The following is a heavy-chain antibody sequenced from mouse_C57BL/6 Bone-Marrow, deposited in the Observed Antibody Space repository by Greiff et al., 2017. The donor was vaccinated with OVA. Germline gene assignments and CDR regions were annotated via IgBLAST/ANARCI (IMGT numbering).Heavy chain of an antibody. V-gene: IGHV1-81*01. CDR1: GYTFTSYG. Sequence: VQLQQSGAELARPGASVKLSCKASGYTFTSYGISWVKQRPGTGLEWIGEIYPRSGNTYYNEKFKGKATLTADKSSSTAYMVLRSLTSEDAAVYFCASRNYDGYYFYYFDDGGQGTTLTVSS. CDR3: ASRNYDGYYFYYFDD. D-gene: IGHD2-3*01. CDR2: IYPRSGNT. J-gene: IGHJ2*01.